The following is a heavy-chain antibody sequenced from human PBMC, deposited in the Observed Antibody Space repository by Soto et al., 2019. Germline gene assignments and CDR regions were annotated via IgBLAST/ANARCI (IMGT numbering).Heavy chain of an antibody. J-gene: IGHJ4*02. Sequence: GSLRLSCAASGFTVSSNYMSWVRQAPGKGLEWVSIIYSGGSTYYTDSVKGRFTISRDNSKNTLYLQMNSLRAEDTAVYYCARATTGTVFDYWGQGTLVTVSS. V-gene: IGHV3-53*01. CDR3: ARATTGTVFDY. D-gene: IGHD1-7*01. CDR2: IYSGGST. CDR1: GFTVSSNY.